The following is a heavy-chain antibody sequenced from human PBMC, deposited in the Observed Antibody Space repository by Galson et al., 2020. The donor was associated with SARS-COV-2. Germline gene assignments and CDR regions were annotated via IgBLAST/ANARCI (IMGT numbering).Heavy chain of an antibody. D-gene: IGHD3-10*01. CDR3: ARLPVVRGVDS. J-gene: IGHJ4*02. Sequence: ASETLSLTCTVSGGSINIYYWSWVRQSPEKGLEWIGYLYYGGKTNYKPSLESRVTISVDKSKNQFSLKLSSVTAADTAVYYCARLPVVRGVDSWGQGILVTVSS. CDR1: GGSINIYY. CDR2: LYYGGKT. V-gene: IGHV4-59*01.